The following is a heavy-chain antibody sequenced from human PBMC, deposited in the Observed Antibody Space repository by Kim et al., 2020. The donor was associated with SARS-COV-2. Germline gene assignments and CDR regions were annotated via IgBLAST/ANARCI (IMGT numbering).Heavy chain of an antibody. V-gene: IGHV3-30*01. J-gene: IGHJ4*02. CDR2: TNI. Sequence: TNINYAGSVKGRFTISRDNSKDTHHLQMNTLRAEDTGLYYCGTDSPPLDHWGQGTLVTVS. CDR3: GTDSPPLDH.